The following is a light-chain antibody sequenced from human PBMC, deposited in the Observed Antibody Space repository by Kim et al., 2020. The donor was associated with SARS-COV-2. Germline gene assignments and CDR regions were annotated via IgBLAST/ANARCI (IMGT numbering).Light chain of an antibody. Sequence: GLAITITCTGPGGDIGAYNSVSWHQQHPRTPPQLILDDISDRSSGVYPLFCASKSGNTASLTIAALQAEDDADYCSSSYTTTSTLVFGAGTQVTVL. J-gene: IGLJ1*01. CDR2: DIS. CDR1: GGDIGAYNS. V-gene: IGLV2-14*03. CDR3: SSYTTTSTLV.